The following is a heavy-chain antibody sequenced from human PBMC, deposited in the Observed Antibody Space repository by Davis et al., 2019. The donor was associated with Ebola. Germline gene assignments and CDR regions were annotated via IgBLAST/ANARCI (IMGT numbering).Heavy chain of an antibody. D-gene: IGHD3-10*01. V-gene: IGHV4-39*01. Sequence: SETLSLTCTVSGGSISSSSYYWGWIRQPPGKGLEWIGSIHYSGSTYYNPSLKSRVTISVDTSKNQFSLKLSSVTAADTAVYYCARPGPYYYGSGSSDYWGQGTLVTVSS. CDR2: IHYSGST. CDR3: ARPGPYYYGSGSSDY. CDR1: GGSISSSSYY. J-gene: IGHJ4*02.